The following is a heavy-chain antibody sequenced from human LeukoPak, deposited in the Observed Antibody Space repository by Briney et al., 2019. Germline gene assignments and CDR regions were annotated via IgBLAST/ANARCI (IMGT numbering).Heavy chain of an antibody. CDR1: SGSLSGYY. CDR3: ARGKWHTKANFEGCCFDP. CDR2: INHSGST. Sequence: SETLSLTCAVYSGSLSGYYWSWIRQPPEKGLEWIGEINHSGSTNYNPSLKSRVTISVDTPKSQFSLKLSSVTAADTAVYYCARGKWHTKANFEGCCFDPWGQGTLVTVSS. J-gene: IGHJ5*02. D-gene: IGHD2-8*01. V-gene: IGHV4-34*01.